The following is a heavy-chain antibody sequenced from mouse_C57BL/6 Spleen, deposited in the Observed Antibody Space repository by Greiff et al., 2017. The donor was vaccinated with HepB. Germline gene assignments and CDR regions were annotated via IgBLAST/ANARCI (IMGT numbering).Heavy chain of an antibody. J-gene: IGHJ1*03. D-gene: IGHD1-1*02. CDR3: VRSNYLWYFDV. Sequence: QVQLQQSGPELVKPGASVKISCKASGYAFSSSWMNWVKQRPGKGLEWIGRIYPGDGDTNYNGKFKGKATLTADKSSSTAYMQLSSLTSEDSAVYFCVRSNYLWYFDVWGTGTTVTVSS. V-gene: IGHV1-82*01. CDR1: GYAFSSSW. CDR2: IYPGDGDT.